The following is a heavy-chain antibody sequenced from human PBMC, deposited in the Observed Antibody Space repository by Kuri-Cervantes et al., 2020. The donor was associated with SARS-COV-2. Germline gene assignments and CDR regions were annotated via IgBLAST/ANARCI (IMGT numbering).Heavy chain of an antibody. CDR2: IYSGGST. V-gene: IGHV3-53*01. D-gene: IGHD6-13*01. CDR1: GFTVSSNY. Sequence: GGSLRLSCAASGFTVSSNYMSWVRQAPGKGLEWVSVIYSGGSTYYADSVKGRFTISRDNSKNTLYLQMNSLRAEDTAVYYCARVVGYSSSWYHFDYWGQGTLVTVSS. CDR3: ARVVGYSSSWYHFDY. J-gene: IGHJ4*02.